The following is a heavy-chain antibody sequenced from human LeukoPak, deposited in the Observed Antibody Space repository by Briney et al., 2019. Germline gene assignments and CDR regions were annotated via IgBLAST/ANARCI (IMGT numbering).Heavy chain of an antibody. D-gene: IGHD3-22*01. V-gene: IGHV3-66*01. Sequence: GGSLRLSCAASGFTVSSNYMSWVRQAPGKGLEWVSFIYSGGSTYYADSVKGRFTISRDNSKNTLDLQMNSPRAEDTAVYYCAKAWAMIVVITSVDYWGQGTLVTVSS. CDR3: AKAWAMIVVITSVDY. CDR2: IYSGGST. CDR1: GFTVSSNY. J-gene: IGHJ4*02.